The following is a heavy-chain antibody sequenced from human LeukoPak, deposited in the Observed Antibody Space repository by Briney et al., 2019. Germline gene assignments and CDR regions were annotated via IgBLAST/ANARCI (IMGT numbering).Heavy chain of an antibody. CDR1: GFTFSSYG. CDR2: IRYDGSNK. D-gene: IGHD6-19*01. J-gene: IGHJ5*02. CDR3: VKDTKAVVATGNWFDP. V-gene: IGHV3-30*02. Sequence: GGSLRLSWAASGFTFSSYGMHWVRQAPGKGLEWVAFIRYDGSNKYYADSVKGRFTISRDNSKNTLYLQMNSLRAEDTAVYYCVKDTKAVVATGNWFDPWGQGTLVTVSS.